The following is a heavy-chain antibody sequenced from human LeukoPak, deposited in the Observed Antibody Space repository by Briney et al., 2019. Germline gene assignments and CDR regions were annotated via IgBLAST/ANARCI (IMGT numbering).Heavy chain of an antibody. CDR2: IYYSGSS. CDR1: GDSISISNSY. Sequence: SETLSLTCTVSGDSISISNSYWGWIRQPPGKGLECLGSIYYSGSSYYRPSLRSRITVSIDTSKNQYSLKLSSVTAADTAIYYCARQRAGFGVVSHWGQGTLVTVSS. J-gene: IGHJ4*02. D-gene: IGHD3-3*01. CDR3: ARQRAGFGVVSH. V-gene: IGHV4-39*01.